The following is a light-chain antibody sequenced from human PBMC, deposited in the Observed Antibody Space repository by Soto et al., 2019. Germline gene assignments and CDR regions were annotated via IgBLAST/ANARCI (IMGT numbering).Light chain of an antibody. Sequence: QSALTQPPSVSGSPGQSVTISCTGTSTDFVSYNRVSWYQQPPGTAPKLIIYEASNRPSGVPDRFSGSKSGNTASLTISGLQAADEADYYCSLYTSENXYVFGPGTKV. CDR1: STDFVSYNR. J-gene: IGLJ1*01. V-gene: IGLV2-18*01. CDR2: EAS. CDR3: SLYTSENXYV.